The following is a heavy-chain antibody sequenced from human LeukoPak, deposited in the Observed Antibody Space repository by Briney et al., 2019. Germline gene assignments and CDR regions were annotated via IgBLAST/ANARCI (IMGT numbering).Heavy chain of an antibody. CDR2: INPSGGST. CDR3: ARAQADDYDFWSGFRFDP. D-gene: IGHD3-3*01. V-gene: IGHV1-46*01. J-gene: IGHJ5*02. CDR1: GYTFTGYY. Sequence: ASVKVSCKASGYTFTGYYMHWVRQAPGQGLEWMGIINPSGGSTSYAQKFQGRVTMTRDMSTSTVYMELSSLRSEDTAVYYCARAQADDYDFWSGFRFDPWGQGTLVTVSS.